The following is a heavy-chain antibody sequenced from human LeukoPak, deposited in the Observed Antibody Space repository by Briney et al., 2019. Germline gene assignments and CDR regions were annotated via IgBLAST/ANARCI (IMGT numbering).Heavy chain of an antibody. CDR2: IIPIFGTA. CDR3: ARGVAARRPYYYYMDV. D-gene: IGHD6-6*01. CDR1: GYTFSSYA. Sequence: SVKVSCKASGYTFSSYAISWLRQAPGQGLEWMGGIIPIFGTANYAQKFQGRVTITTDGSTSTAYMELSSLRSEDTAVYYCARGVAARRPYYYYMDVWGKGTTVTVSS. J-gene: IGHJ6*03. V-gene: IGHV1-69*05.